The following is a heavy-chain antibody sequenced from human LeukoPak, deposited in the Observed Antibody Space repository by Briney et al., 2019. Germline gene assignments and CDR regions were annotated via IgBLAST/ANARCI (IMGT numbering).Heavy chain of an antibody. CDR3: ARLQAGTQVVTPYYFDY. D-gene: IGHD3-22*01. Sequence: SGTLSLTCAVSGGSISSSNWWSWVRQPPGKGLEWIGEIYHSGSTNYNPSLKSRVTISVDTSKNQFSLKLSSVTAADTAVYYCARLQAGTQVVTPYYFDYWGQGTLVTVSS. CDR1: GGSISSSNW. CDR2: IYHSGST. V-gene: IGHV4-4*02. J-gene: IGHJ4*02.